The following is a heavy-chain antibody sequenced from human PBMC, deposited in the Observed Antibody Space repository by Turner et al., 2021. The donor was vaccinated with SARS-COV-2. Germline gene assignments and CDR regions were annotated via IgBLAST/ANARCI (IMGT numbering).Heavy chain of an antibody. CDR2: IYYRGST. CDR3: AGEEVVFRASHTLYYYGMDV. D-gene: IGHD3-22*01. V-gene: IGHV4-39*01. Sequence: QLQLQESGPGLVKPSETLSLTCTVSGGSISSSSYYWGWIRQPPGKGLEGIGSIYYRGSTYYNPSLKSRVTISVDTSKNQFSLKLSSVTAADTAVYYCAGEEVVFRASHTLYYYGMDVWGQGTTVTVSS. CDR1: GGSISSSSYY. J-gene: IGHJ6*02.